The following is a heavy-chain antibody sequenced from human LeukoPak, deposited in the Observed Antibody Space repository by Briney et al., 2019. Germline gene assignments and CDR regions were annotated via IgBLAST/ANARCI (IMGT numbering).Heavy chain of an antibody. CDR1: GFAVSSNY. D-gene: IGHD6-13*01. CDR2: IYSGGST. CDR3: ARRSSTLYEGC. Sequence: GGSLRLSCAASGFAVSSNYMSWVRQTPGKGLEWVSIIYSGGSTYYADSVRGRFTISRDNSENTLSLQMNSLRAEDTAVYHCARRSSTLYEGCWGRGTLVIVSS. V-gene: IGHV3-53*01. J-gene: IGHJ4*02.